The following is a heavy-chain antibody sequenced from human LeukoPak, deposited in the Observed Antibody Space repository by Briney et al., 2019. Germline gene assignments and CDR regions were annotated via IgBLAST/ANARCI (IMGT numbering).Heavy chain of an antibody. D-gene: IGHD5-18*01. V-gene: IGHV3-23*01. CDR3: AKGQTAMVSWFDC. Sequence: GGSLRLSCAASGFTFSSYAMTWVRQAPGKGLEWVSVISGSGSITHYADSVKGRFTISRDNSKNTRHLQMSSLRAEDTAVYYCAKGQTAMVSWFDCWGQGILVTVSS. CDR1: GFTFSSYA. CDR2: ISGSGSIT. J-gene: IGHJ4*02.